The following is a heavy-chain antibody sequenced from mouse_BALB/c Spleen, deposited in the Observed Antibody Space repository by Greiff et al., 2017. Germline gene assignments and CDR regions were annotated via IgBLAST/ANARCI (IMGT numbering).Heavy chain of an antibody. Sequence: VQLQQPGAELVRPGASVKLSCKASGYTFTSYWINWVKQRPGQGLEWIGNIYPSDSYTNYNQKFKDKATLTVDKSSSTAYMQLSSPTSEDSAVYYCTRRPLDYYGSSYKFDYWGQGTTLTVSS. CDR2: IYPSDSYT. J-gene: IGHJ2*01. CDR1: GYTFTSYW. CDR3: TRRPLDYYGSSYKFDY. D-gene: IGHD1-1*01. V-gene: IGHV1-69*02.